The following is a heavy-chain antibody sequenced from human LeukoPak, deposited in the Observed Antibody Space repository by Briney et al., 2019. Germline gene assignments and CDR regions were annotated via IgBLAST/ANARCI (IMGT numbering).Heavy chain of an antibody. CDR1: GGSISSGSYY. D-gene: IGHD1-26*01. V-gene: IGHV4-61*02. Sequence: NPSETLSLTCTVSGGSISSGSYYWSWIRQPAWKGLEWIGRIYTSGSTNYNPSLKSRVTISVDTSKNQFSLKLSSVTAADTAVYYCARGSGSPADFDYWGQGTLVTVSS. CDR3: ARGSGSPADFDY. J-gene: IGHJ4*02. CDR2: IYTSGST.